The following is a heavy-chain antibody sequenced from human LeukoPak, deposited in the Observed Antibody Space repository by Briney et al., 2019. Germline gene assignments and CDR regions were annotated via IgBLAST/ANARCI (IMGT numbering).Heavy chain of an antibody. J-gene: IGHJ4*02. CDR1: GYTFTSYW. CDR2: IYPGDSDA. Sequence: GESLQISCKGSGYTFTSYWIGWVRQMPGKGLEWMAIIYPGDSDARYSPSFQGQVTISADKSISTAYLQWSSLKASDSAMYYCARRPRSYCSSVSCHFDFWGPGTLVTVSS. D-gene: IGHD2-2*01. V-gene: IGHV5-51*01. CDR3: ARRPRSYCSSVSCHFDF.